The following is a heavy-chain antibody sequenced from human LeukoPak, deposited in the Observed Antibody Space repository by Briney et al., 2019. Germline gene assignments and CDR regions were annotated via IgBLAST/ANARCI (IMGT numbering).Heavy chain of an antibody. CDR1: GGSFSGYY. CDR3: ARIYDSSGYVDY. Sequence: PSETLSLTCAVYGGSFSGYYWSWIRQPPGKGLEWIGEINHSGSTNYNPSLKNRVTISVDTSKNQFSLKLSSVTAADTAVYYCARIYDSSGYVDYWGQGTLVTVSS. CDR2: INHSGST. V-gene: IGHV4-34*01. D-gene: IGHD3-22*01. J-gene: IGHJ4*02.